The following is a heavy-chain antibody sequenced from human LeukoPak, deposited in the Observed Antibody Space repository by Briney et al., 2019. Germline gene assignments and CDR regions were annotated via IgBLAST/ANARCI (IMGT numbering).Heavy chain of an antibody. D-gene: IGHD3-22*01. CDR2: IHCSGST. J-gene: IGHJ4*02. Sequence: PAETLSLTCTVSGGSISSGGYYWSWSRQHPGKGLEWIGYIHCSGSTYYSPSLKSRVTISVDTSKNQFSLKLSSVTAADTAVYYCAGSRIGYSDSSGFFDSWGQGTLVTVSS. V-gene: IGHV4-31*03. CDR1: GGSISSGGYY. CDR3: AGSRIGYSDSSGFFDS.